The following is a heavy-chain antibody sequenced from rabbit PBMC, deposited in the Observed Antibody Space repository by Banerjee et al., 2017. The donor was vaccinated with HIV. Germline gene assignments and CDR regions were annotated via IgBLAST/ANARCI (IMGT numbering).Heavy chain of an antibody. V-gene: IGHV1S45*01. Sequence: QEQLEESGGDLVKPEGSLTLTCTASGFSFSSNYWICWVRQAPGKGLEWIACIYADSSGTTYYASWAKGRFTISKTSSTTVTLQMTSLTAADTATYFCARSTYTTAWVPYFNLWGPGTLVTVS. CDR2: IYADSSGTT. J-gene: IGHJ4*01. D-gene: IGHD8-1*01. CDR1: GFSFSSNYW. CDR3: ARSTYTTAWVPYFNL.